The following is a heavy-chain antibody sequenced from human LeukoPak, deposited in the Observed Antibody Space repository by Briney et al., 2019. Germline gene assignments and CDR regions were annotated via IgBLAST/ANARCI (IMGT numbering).Heavy chain of an antibody. D-gene: IGHD3/OR15-3a*01. CDR1: GFIFSNYW. J-gene: IGHJ4*02. V-gene: IGHV3-74*01. CDR2: IKTDGSTT. CDR3: VRGPTKDPYAFWD. Sequence: GGSLRLSCAGSGFIFSNYWMHWVRHAPGKGLVWVSRIKTDGSTTYYADSVRGRFTVSRDNSKNTLFLQMDSLRVDDTAVYYCVRGPTKDPYAFWDWGQGALVTV.